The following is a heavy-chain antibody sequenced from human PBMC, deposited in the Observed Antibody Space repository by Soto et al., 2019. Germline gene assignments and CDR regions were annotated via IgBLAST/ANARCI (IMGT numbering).Heavy chain of an antibody. Sequence: PSETLSLTCTVSGVSVSSGSYYWSWIRQPPGKGLEWIGYVYYSGSTTYNPSLKSRVTISVDTSKNQFSLRLSSVTAADTAVYYCARVMGRTYKDYWSGPSGYDYYAMDVWGEGTKANFSS. CDR3: ARVMGRTYKDYWSGPSGYDYYAMDV. J-gene: IGHJ6*04. CDR2: VYYSGST. CDR1: GVSVSSGSYY. D-gene: IGHD3-3*01. V-gene: IGHV4-61*01.